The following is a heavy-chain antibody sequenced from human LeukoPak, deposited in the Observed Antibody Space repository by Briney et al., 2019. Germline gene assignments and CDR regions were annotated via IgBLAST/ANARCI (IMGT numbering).Heavy chain of an antibody. D-gene: IGHD4-11*01. Sequence: SVKVSCKASGGTFSSYAISWVRQAPGQGLEWMGGVIPIFGTANYAQKFQGRVTITADESTSTAYMELSSLRSEDTAVYYCARNTVVTPYYYYGMDVWGQGTTVTVSS. CDR2: VIPIFGTA. J-gene: IGHJ6*02. CDR3: ARNTVVTPYYYYGMDV. CDR1: GGTFSSYA. V-gene: IGHV1-69*13.